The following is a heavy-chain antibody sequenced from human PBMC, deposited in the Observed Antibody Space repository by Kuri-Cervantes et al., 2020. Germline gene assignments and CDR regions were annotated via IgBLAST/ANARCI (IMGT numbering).Heavy chain of an antibody. CDR3: ARVSSIVGAASDY. Sequence: GSLRLSCTVSGGPISSSSYYWGWIRQPPGKGLEWIGSIYYSGSTYYNSSLKSRVTISVDTSKNQFSLKLSSVTAADTAVYYCARVSSIVGAASDYWGQGTLVTVSS. CDR1: GGPISSSSYY. CDR2: IYYSGST. D-gene: IGHD1-26*01. J-gene: IGHJ4*02. V-gene: IGHV4-39*07.